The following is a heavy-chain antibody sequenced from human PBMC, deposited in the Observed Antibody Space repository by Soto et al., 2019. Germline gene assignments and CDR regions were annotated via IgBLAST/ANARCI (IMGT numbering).Heavy chain of an antibody. CDR3: ARLDPYYYDSSGYPY. J-gene: IGHJ4*02. Sequence: NPSETLSLTCAVSGYSISSGYYWGWTRQPPGKGLEWIGSIYHSGSTYYNPSLKSRATISVDTSKNQFSLKLSSVTAADTAVYYCARLDPYYYDSSGYPYWGQGTLVTVSS. V-gene: IGHV4-38-2*01. CDR2: IYHSGST. CDR1: GYSISSGYY. D-gene: IGHD3-22*01.